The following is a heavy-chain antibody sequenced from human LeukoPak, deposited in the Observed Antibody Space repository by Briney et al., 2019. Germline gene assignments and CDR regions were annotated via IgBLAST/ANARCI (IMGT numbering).Heavy chain of an antibody. CDR2: IYPVDSDT. CDR1: GYSFTTYW. V-gene: IGHV5-51*01. CDR3: ATARPHRGFDI. Sequence: GESLKISCKGSGYSFTTYWIGWVRQMPGKGLEWMGIIYPVDSDTRYSPSFQGQVTISADKSISTAYLQWRSLKASDTAMYYCATARPHRGFDIWGQGTMVTGSS. J-gene: IGHJ3*02.